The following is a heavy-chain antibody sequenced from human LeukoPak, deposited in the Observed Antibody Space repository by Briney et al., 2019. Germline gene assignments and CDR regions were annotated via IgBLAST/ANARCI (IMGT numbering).Heavy chain of an antibody. V-gene: IGHV3-23*01. CDR2: ISRSGVAT. CDR1: GFTFTSFA. J-gene: IGHJ4*02. D-gene: IGHD3-22*01. CDR3: AKHSHDGSAPYYEVQLDY. Sequence: GGSLRLSCAASGFTFTSFAMSWVRQAPGKGLEWVSTISRSGVATYYANYVKGRFTISRDNSKNTVYLQMNSLRAEDTAIYYCAKHSHDGSAPYYEVQLDYWGQGTLVTVSS.